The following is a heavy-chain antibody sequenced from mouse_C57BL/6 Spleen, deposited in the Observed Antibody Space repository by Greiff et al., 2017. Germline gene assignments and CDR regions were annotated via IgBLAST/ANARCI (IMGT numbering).Heavy chain of an antibody. CDR2: INPSNGGT. V-gene: IGHV1-53*01. D-gene: IGHD1-1*01. Sequence: VQLQQPGTELVKPGASVKLSCKASGYTFTSYWMHWVKQRPGQGLEWIGNINPSNGGTNYNEKFKSKATLTVDKSSSTAYMQLSSLTSEDAAVYYGARDAYGSSDGYFDVWGTGTTVTVSS. J-gene: IGHJ1*03. CDR3: ARDAYGSSDGYFDV. CDR1: GYTFTSYW.